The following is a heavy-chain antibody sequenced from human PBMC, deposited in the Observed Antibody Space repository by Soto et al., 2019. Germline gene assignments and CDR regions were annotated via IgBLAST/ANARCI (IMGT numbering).Heavy chain of an antibody. Sequence: PSETLSLTCAVYGGSFSGYYWSWIRQPPGKGLEWIGEINHSGSTNYNPSLKSRVTISVDTSKNQFSLKLSSVTAADTAVYYCARGSARGAPPRYSWFDPWGQGTLVTVSS. D-gene: IGHD1-26*01. V-gene: IGHV4-34*01. CDR2: INHSGST. CDR1: GGSFSGYY. J-gene: IGHJ5*02. CDR3: ARGSARGAPPRYSWFDP.